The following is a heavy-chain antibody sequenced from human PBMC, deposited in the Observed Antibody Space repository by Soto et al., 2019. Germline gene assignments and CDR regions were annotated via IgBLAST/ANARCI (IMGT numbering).Heavy chain of an antibody. J-gene: IGHJ5*02. CDR2: IYYSGST. CDR1: GGSISSSSYY. V-gene: IGHV4-39*01. D-gene: IGHD3-10*01. Sequence: QLQLQESGPGLVKPSETLSLTCTVSGGSISSSSYYWGWIRQPPGKGLEWIGSIYYSGSTYYNPSLKSRVTISVDTSKNQFSLKLSSVTAADTAVYYCARHVGGLLWFGELSSEWFDPWGQGTLVTVSS. CDR3: ARHVGGLLWFGELSSEWFDP.